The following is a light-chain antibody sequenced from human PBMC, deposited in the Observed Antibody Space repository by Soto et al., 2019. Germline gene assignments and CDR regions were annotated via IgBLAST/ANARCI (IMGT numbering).Light chain of an antibody. V-gene: IGLV2-14*01. CDR3: SSYTXSSTLLYA. CDR1: SSDVGGYNY. Sequence: QSALTQPASVSGSPGQSITISCTGTSSDVGGYNYVSWYQQHPGKAPKLMIYDVSNRPSGVSNRFSGSKSGNTASLTISGPQPEDEADYYRSSYTXSSTLLYAFGTGTKVTAL. CDR2: DVS. J-gene: IGLJ1*01.